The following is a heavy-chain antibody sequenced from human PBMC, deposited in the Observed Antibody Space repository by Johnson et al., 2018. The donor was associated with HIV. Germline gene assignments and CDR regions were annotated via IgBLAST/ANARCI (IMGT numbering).Heavy chain of an antibody. J-gene: IGHJ3*02. CDR1: GFTFSDYY. CDR2: ISYDGSNT. D-gene: IGHD3-9*01. CDR3: ARAGIMATQFDILTGYSNDAFDI. V-gene: IGHV3-30*03. Sequence: QVQLVESGGGLVKPGGSLRLSCAASGFTFSDYYMSWIRQAPGKGLEWVAVISYDGSNTYYADSVKGRFPISRDNSKNTLYLQMNSVRAEDTAVYYCARAGIMATQFDILTGYSNDAFDIWGQGTMVTVSS.